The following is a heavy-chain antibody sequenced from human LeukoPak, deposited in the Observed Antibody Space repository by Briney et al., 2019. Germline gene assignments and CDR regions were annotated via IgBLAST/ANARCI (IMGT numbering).Heavy chain of an antibody. CDR1: GFTVSNNF. CDR2: IYSGGTT. Sequence: GGSLRLSCAASGFTVSNNFLTWVRQAPGKGLEWVSVIYSGGTTYYADSVKGRFTISRDNSKNTLYLQMNSLRAEDTAVYYCARDRGYRGQGTLVTVSS. J-gene: IGHJ4*02. V-gene: IGHV3-53*05. CDR3: ARDRGY.